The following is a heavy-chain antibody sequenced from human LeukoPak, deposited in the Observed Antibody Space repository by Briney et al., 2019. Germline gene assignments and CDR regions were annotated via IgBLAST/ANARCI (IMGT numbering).Heavy chain of an antibody. J-gene: IGHJ3*02. Sequence: GGSLRLSCAASGITFRNYAMSWVRQAPGKGLEWVSTVSGNGESTFYADSVKGRFTISRANSKNTLYLQMNSLRAEDTAVYYCARSLFWDILAPGAFDIWGQGTMVTVSS. CDR2: VSGNGEST. V-gene: IGHV3-23*01. CDR3: ARSLFWDILAPGAFDI. D-gene: IGHD3-9*01. CDR1: GITFRNYA.